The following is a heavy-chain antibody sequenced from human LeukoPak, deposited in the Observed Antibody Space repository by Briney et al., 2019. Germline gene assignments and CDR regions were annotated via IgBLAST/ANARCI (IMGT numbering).Heavy chain of an antibody. CDR3: ARDCGGDCYSGTFDY. CDR2: ISTSGGST. CDR1: GFNFSTYA. J-gene: IGHJ4*02. V-gene: IGHV3-23*01. Sequence: SGGSLRLSCAASGFNFSTYAMSWVRQAPGKGLEWVSGISTSGGSTYYADSVKGRFTISRDNSKNTLYVQMNSLRAEDTAVYYCARDCGGDCYSGTFDYWGQGTLVTVSS. D-gene: IGHD2-21*02.